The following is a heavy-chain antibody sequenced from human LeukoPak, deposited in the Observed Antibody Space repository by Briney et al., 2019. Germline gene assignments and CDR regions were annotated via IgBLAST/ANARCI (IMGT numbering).Heavy chain of an antibody. Sequence: GGSLRLSCAASGLTVSRNYMSWVRQAPGKGLESVSVIYSGGSTYYAESVRGRFTISRDNSKNTLYLQMNSLRVEDTAVYYCAKSEMYCYGGICYPFYYMDVWGKGTTVTVSS. CDR3: AKSEMYCYGGICYPFYYMDV. J-gene: IGHJ6*03. CDR2: IYSGGST. V-gene: IGHV3-53*01. CDR1: GLTVSRNY. D-gene: IGHD2-15*01.